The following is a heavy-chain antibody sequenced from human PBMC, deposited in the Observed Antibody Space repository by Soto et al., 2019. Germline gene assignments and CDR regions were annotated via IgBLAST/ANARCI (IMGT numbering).Heavy chain of an antibody. V-gene: IGHV1-18*01. CDR1: GYRFTSYG. CDR2: INAYSGNT. D-gene: IGHD6-13*01. CDR3: ARDLGQQLVDY. Sequence: ASVKVSCKAFGYRFTSYGIGWARQAPGQGLEWMGWINAYSGNTNYAQNFQGRVTMTTDTSTSTAYMELRSLRSDDTAVYYCARDLGQQLVDYWGQGTLVTVSS. J-gene: IGHJ4*02.